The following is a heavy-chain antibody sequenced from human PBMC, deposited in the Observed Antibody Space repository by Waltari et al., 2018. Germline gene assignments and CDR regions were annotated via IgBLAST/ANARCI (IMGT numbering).Heavy chain of an antibody. CDR1: GLPFIDRG. CDR3: ATTIISPGAFDV. Sequence: QVQLVESGGGVVQSGGSLRLSCPASGLPFIDRGMHWVRQAPGKGLEWVAFISYEGSDKVFGVSVKGRFTISRDNAKNTVSLLMNSLKSEDTAVYYCATTIISPGAFDVWGQGTMVSVSS. D-gene: IGHD1-1*01. J-gene: IGHJ3*01. V-gene: IGHV3-30*03. CDR2: ISYEGSDK.